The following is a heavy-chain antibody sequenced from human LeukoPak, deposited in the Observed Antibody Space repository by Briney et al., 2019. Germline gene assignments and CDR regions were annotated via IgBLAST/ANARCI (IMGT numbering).Heavy chain of an antibody. Sequence: GGSLRLSCAASGFTFSSYSMNWVRQAPGKGLEWVSSIGSSSSYIYYADSVKGRFTISRDNAKNSLYLQMNSLRAEDTAVYYCARDKASVWRPFDYWGQGTLVTVSS. CDR1: GFTFSSYS. V-gene: IGHV3-21*01. CDR3: ARDKASVWRPFDY. CDR2: IGSSSSYI. D-gene: IGHD3-16*01. J-gene: IGHJ4*02.